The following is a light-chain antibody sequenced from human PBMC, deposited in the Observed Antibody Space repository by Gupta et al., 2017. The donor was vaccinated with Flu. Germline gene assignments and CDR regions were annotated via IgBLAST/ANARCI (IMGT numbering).Light chain of an antibody. CDR2: DVS. CDR3: SSKKSTGTLWV. J-gene: IGLJ3*02. Sequence: QSALTQPASVSGSPGQSITISCTGTNSDIGGFNYVSWHQKHPGKAPKLSSYDVSNRPSGVPSRFSGSKSGTTDSLTIYGLQAEDEADYYCSSKKSTGTLWVFGGGTKMTVL. V-gene: IGLV2-14*03. CDR1: NSDIGGFNY.